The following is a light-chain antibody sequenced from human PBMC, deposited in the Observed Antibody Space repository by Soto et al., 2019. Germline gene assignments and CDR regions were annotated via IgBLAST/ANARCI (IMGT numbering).Light chain of an antibody. CDR2: GAS. CDR1: QNIDIF. V-gene: IGKV1-39*01. J-gene: IGKJ4*01. Sequence: DIQMTQSPSSLSASVGDRVTITCWASQNIDIFVSWYHQKPGRAPNLLIYGASTLQNGVPSRFSGSGSGTDFSLTISSLQPEDFGTYYCKQSYSAPPLTFGAGTKVDNK. CDR3: KQSYSAPPLT.